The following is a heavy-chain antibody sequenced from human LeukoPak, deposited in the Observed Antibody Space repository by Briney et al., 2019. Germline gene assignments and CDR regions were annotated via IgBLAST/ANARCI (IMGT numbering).Heavy chain of an antibody. D-gene: IGHD2-21*01. CDR3: ARRVGVALDY. CDR1: GYSISSGYY. V-gene: IGHV4-38-2*02. J-gene: IGHJ4*02. Sequence: SETLSLTXTVSGYSISSGYYWGWIRKPPGEGLEWIGSIYHSGSTYYNPSLKSRVTISVDTSKNQFSLKLSSVTAADTAVYYCARRVGVALDYWGQGTLVTVSS. CDR2: IYHSGST.